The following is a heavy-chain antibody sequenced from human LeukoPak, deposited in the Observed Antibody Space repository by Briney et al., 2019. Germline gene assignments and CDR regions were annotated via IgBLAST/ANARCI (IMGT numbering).Heavy chain of an antibody. D-gene: IGHD4-17*01. CDR3: ARDFGSLAHFYGDLVSRFDP. J-gene: IGHJ5*02. CDR1: GYTFTSYY. CDR2: INPSGGST. V-gene: IGHV1-46*01. Sequence: GASVKVSCKASGYTFTSYYMHWVRQAPGQGLEWMGIINPSGGSTSYAQKFQGRVTMTRDTSTSTVYMELSSLRSEDTAVYYCARDFGSLAHFYGDLVSRFDPWGQGTLVTVSS.